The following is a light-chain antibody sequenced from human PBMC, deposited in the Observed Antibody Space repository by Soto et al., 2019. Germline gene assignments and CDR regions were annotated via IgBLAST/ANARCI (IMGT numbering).Light chain of an antibody. V-gene: IGLV2-14*03. CDR3: SSYTSSITRV. Sequence: QSALTQPASVSGSPGQSITISCAGTSSDVGGYNYVSWYQQHPGKAPKLMIYDVRNRPSGVSNRFSGSKSGNTASLTISGLQAEDEADYYCSSYTSSITRVFGTGTKVTVL. CDR2: DVR. CDR1: SSDVGGYNY. J-gene: IGLJ1*01.